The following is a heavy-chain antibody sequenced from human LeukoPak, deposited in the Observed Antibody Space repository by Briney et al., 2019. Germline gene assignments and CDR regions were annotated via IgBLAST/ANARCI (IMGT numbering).Heavy chain of an antibody. CDR3: ARGPRGYLGGWFDP. V-gene: IGHV3-74*01. D-gene: IGHD3-22*01. CDR1: GFTFSSYW. J-gene: IGHJ5*02. CDR2: INSDGSST. Sequence: GGSLRLSCAASGFTFSSYWMHWVRQAPGKGLVWVSRINSDGSSTSYADSVKGRFTISRDNAKNTVYLQMNSLRAEDTAVYYCARGPRGYLGGWFDPWGQGTLVTVSS.